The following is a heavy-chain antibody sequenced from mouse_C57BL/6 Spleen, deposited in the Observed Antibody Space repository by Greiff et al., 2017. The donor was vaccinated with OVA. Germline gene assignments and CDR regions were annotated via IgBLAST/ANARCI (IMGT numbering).Heavy chain of an antibody. CDR3: ARRSTTVVATDYAMDY. J-gene: IGHJ4*01. D-gene: IGHD1-1*01. Sequence: QVQLQQPGAELVKPGASVKLSCKASGYTFTSYWMHWVKQRPGRGLEWIGRIDPNSGGTKYNEKFKGKATLTVDKPSSTAYMQLSSLTSEDSAVYYCARRSTTVVATDYAMDYWGQGTSVTVSS. CDR1: GYTFTSYW. V-gene: IGHV1-72*01. CDR2: IDPNSGGT.